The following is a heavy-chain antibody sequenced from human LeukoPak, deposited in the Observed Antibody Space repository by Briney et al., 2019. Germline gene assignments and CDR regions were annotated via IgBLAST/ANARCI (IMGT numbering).Heavy chain of an antibody. J-gene: IGHJ4*02. CDR2: IYYSGST. CDR3: ARAIYYDSSGYATFDY. CDR1: GGSISSYY. V-gene: IGHV4-59*01. D-gene: IGHD3-22*01. Sequence: SETLSLTCAVYGGSISSYYWSWIRQPPGKGLEWIGYIYYSGSTNYNPSLKSRVTISVDTSKNQFSLKLSSVTAADTAVYYCARAIYYDSSGYATFDYWGQGTLVTVSS.